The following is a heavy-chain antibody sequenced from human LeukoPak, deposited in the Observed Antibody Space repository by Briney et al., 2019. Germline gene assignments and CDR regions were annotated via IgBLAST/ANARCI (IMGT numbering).Heavy chain of an antibody. Sequence: GGSLRLSCAASGFTFSSYSMNWVRPAPGKGLEWVSSISSSSSYIYYADSVKGRFTISRDNAKNSLYLQMNSLRAEDTAVCYCARESALWFADYWGQGTLVTVSS. D-gene: IGHD3-10*01. CDR3: ARESALWFADY. CDR2: ISSSSSYI. V-gene: IGHV3-21*01. J-gene: IGHJ4*02. CDR1: GFTFSSYS.